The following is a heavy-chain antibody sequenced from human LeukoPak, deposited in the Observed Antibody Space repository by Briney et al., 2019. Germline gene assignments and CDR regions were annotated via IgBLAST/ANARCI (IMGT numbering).Heavy chain of an antibody. Sequence: PGGSLRLSCAASGFTFDDYAMHWVRQAPGKGLEWVSGISWNSGSIGYADSVKGRFTISRDNAKNSLYPQMNSLRAEDMASYYCAKSRTSSSWGYFDYWGQGTLVTVSS. J-gene: IGHJ4*02. CDR1: GFTFDDYA. V-gene: IGHV3-9*03. CDR2: ISWNSGSI. CDR3: AKSRTSSSWGYFDY. D-gene: IGHD6-6*01.